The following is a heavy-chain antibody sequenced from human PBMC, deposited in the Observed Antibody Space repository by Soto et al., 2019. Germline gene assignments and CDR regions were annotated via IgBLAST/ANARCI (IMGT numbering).Heavy chain of an antibody. CDR2: ISGSGGTT. Sequence: GGSLRLSYAASGFTFGSFAMSWIRQAPGKGLEWVSGISGSGGTTHHADSVKGRFTISRDNSKTTLYLQMNSLRAEDTAEYYRAKDGVRGLEARITIFEVVTVIDYRVKGTLVTVSS. J-gene: IGHJ4*02. CDR1: GFTFGSFA. D-gene: IGHD3-3*01. CDR3: AKDGVRGLEARITIFEVVTVIDY. V-gene: IGHV3-23*01.